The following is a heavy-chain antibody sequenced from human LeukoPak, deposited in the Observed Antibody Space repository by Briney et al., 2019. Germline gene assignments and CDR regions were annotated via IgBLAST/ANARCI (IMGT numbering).Heavy chain of an antibody. CDR3: ARDDHWGWDK. Sequence: WMXXVRQAPGXGXEWVANIRPDGNVAFHVDFVKGRFSISRDNAKNTLYLQMNGLRVEDTALYYCARDDHWGWDKWGRGTLVTVSS. J-gene: IGHJ4*02. CDR2: IRPDGNVA. CDR1: W. V-gene: IGHV3-7*01. D-gene: IGHD7-27*01.